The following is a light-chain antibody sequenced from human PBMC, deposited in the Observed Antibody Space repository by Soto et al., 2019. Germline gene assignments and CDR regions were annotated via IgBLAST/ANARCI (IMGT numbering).Light chain of an antibody. CDR1: QSVARD. V-gene: IGKV3-11*01. J-gene: IGKJ5*01. CDR3: QQRSNWPPIT. CDR2: DAS. Sequence: EIVLTQSPGTLALSPGETATLSCRASQSVARDLSWYQQKPGQAPRLLIYDASNRATGTPARFSGSGSGTDSTLTISSLEPEDFAVYYCQQRSNWPPITFGQGTRLEIK.